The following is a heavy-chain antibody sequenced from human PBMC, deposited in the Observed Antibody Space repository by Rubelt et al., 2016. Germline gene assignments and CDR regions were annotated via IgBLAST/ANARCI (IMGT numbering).Heavy chain of an antibody. V-gene: IGHV3-23*01. J-gene: IGHJ3*02. CDR2: MSEHGSKI. CDR1: GFSFSNYA. CDR3: AKKDQLKAFDI. Sequence: EVQLLESGGGLVQPGGSLRLSCVASGFSFSNYAMSWVRQAPGKGLEWLSAMSEHGSKIVYTDSVKGRFTIPRDNSKNTLYMQMNSLRAEDTAVYYCAKKDQLKAFDIWGQGTMVTVSS.